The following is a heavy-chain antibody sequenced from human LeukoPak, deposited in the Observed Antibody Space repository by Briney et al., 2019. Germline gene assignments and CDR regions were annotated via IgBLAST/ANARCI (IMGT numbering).Heavy chain of an antibody. D-gene: IGHD6-13*01. Sequence: ASVKVSCKASGYTFTGYYMHWVRQAPGQGLEWMGWINPNSGGTNYAQKFQGRVTMTRDTSISTAYMELSRLRSDDTAVYYCARDNPRWQQLAFDYWGQGTLVTVSS. CDR2: INPNSGGT. CDR1: GYTFTGYY. CDR3: ARDNPRWQQLAFDY. J-gene: IGHJ4*02. V-gene: IGHV1-2*02.